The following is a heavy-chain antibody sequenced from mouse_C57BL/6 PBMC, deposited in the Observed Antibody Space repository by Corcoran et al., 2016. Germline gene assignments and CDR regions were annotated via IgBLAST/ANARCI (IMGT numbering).Heavy chain of an antibody. CDR3: ARSRGSSPFDY. J-gene: IGHJ2*01. D-gene: IGHD1-1*01. Sequence: QIQLVQSGPELKKPGETVKISCKASGYTFTTYGMSWVKQAPGKGLKWMGWINTYSGVPTYADDFKGRFAFSLETSASTAYLQINNLKNEDTATYFCARSRGSSPFDYWGQGTTLTVSS. CDR2: INTYSGVP. CDR1: GYTFTTYG. V-gene: IGHV9-3*01.